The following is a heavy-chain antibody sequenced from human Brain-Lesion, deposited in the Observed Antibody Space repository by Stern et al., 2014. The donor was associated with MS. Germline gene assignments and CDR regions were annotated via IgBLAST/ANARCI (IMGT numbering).Heavy chain of an antibody. CDR3: AEGGSYGFVY. Sequence: VQLVQSGAEVKKTGSSVKVSCQASGNTFTNRYLHWGRQAPGQALEWMGCITPFTGNTNYAQNFQDRVTITMDRSMSTAYMDLSSLRSDDTAIYFCAEGGSYGFVYWGQGTLVTVSS. V-gene: IGHV1-45*02. CDR1: GNTFTNRY. D-gene: IGHD4-17*01. CDR2: ITPFTGNT. J-gene: IGHJ4*02.